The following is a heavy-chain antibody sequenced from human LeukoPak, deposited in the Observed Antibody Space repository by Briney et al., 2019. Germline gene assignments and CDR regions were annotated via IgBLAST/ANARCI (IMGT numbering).Heavy chain of an antibody. Sequence: GGSLRLSCAASGFTFSSYAMSWVRQASGKGLEWVGRIRSKANSYATAYAASVKGRFTISRDDSKNTAYLQMNSLKTEDTAVYCCTRFGVAAGGRDYWGQGTLVTVSS. D-gene: IGHD6-13*01. V-gene: IGHV3-73*01. CDR2: IRSKANSYAT. CDR1: GFTFSSYA. J-gene: IGHJ4*02. CDR3: TRFGVAAGGRDY.